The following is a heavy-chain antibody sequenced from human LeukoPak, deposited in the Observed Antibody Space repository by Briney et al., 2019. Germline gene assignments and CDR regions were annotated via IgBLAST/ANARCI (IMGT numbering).Heavy chain of an antibody. CDR1: GGSISSHY. V-gene: IGHV4-59*11. CDR2: IYYSGST. J-gene: IGHJ4*02. D-gene: IGHD5-12*01. Sequence: SETLSLTCTVSGGSISSHYWSWIRQPPGKGLEWIGYIYYSGSTNYNPSLKSRVTISVDTSKNQFSLKLSSVTAADTAVYYCASTREGGYSGYDWSYWGQGTLVTVSS. CDR3: ASTREGGYSGYDWSY.